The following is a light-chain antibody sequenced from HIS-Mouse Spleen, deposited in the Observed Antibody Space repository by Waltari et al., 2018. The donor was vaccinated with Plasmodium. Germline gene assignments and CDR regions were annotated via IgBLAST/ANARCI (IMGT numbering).Light chain of an antibody. CDR2: AAA. V-gene: IGKV1-8*01. CDR3: QQYYSYPYT. CDR1: QGISSY. Sequence: AIRMTQSPSSFSASTGDRVPITCRASQGISSYLAWYQQQPGKAPKLLIYAAATLQSGVPSRFSGSGSGTAFTLTISCLQSEDFATYYCQQYYSYPYTFGQGTTLEIK. J-gene: IGKJ2*01.